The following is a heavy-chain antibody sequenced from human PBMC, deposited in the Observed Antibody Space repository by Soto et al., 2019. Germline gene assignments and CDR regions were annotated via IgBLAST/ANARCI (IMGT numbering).Heavy chain of an antibody. Sequence: PSETLSLTCTVSGGSISSSSYYWGWIRQPPGKGLEWIGSIYYSGSTYYNPSLKSRVTISVDTSKNQFSLKLSSVTAADTAVYYCARERGAPGWYVDYWGQGTLVTVSS. CDR1: GGSISSSSYY. V-gene: IGHV4-39*02. CDR2: IYYSGST. J-gene: IGHJ4*02. D-gene: IGHD1-26*01. CDR3: ARERGAPGWYVDY.